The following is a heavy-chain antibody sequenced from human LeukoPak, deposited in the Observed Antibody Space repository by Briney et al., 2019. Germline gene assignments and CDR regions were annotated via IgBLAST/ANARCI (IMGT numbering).Heavy chain of an antibody. CDR2: ISSSGSTI. V-gene: IGHV3-48*03. J-gene: IGHJ3*02. Sequence: GGSLRLSCAASGFTFSSYEMNWVRQAPGKGLEWVSYISSSGSTIYYADSVKGRFTISRDNSKNTLYLQMNSLRAEDTAVYYCAKRHYDSSGYDAFDIWGQGTMVTVSS. D-gene: IGHD3-22*01. CDR3: AKRHYDSSGYDAFDI. CDR1: GFTFSSYE.